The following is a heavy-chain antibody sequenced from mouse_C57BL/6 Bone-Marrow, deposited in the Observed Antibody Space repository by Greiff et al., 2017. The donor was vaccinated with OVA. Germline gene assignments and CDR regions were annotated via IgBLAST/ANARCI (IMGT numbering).Heavy chain of an antibody. V-gene: IGHV1-81*01. CDR3: RPCYWYFDV. CDR1: GYTFTSYG. CDR2: IYPRSGNT. J-gene: IGHJ1*03. Sequence: VQLQQSGAELARPGASVKLSCKASGYTFTSYGISWVKQRTGQGLEWIGEIYPRSGNTYYNEKFKGKATLTADKSSSTAYMELRSLTSEDSAVYFCRPCYWYFDVWGTGTTVTVSS.